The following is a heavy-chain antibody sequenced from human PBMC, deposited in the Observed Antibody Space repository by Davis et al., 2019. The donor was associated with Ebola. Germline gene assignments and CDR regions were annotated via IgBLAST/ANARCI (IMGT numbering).Heavy chain of an antibody. J-gene: IGHJ5*02. CDR2: INPNSGGT. CDR1: GYTFTGYY. D-gene: IGHD2-2*01. Sequence: ASVKVSCKASGYTFTGYYMHWMRQAPGQGLEWMGWINPNSGGTNYAQKFQGRVTMTRDTSISTAYMELSRLRSDDTAVYYCARGPDGYQLLWGTGVWFDPWGQGTLVTVSS. V-gene: IGHV1-2*02. CDR3: ARGPDGYQLLWGTGVWFDP.